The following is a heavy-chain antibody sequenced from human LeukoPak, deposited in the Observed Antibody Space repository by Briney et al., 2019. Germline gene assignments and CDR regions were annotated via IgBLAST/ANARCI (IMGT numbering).Heavy chain of an antibody. CDR1: GGSISSYY. V-gene: IGHV4-4*07. D-gene: IGHD3-3*01. J-gene: IGHJ4*02. Sequence: SETLSLTCTVSGGSISSYYWSWIRQPAGKGLEWIGRIYTSGSTNYNPSLKSRVTMSVDTSKHQFSLKLSSVTAADTAVYYCARESFWSGYPDYWGQGTLVTVSS. CDR2: IYTSGST. CDR3: ARESFWSGYPDY.